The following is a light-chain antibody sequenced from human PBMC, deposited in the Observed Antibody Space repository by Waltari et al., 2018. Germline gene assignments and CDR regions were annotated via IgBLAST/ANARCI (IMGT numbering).Light chain of an antibody. V-gene: IGLV4-69*01. CDR3: QTGGHGTWV. CDR2: VNSDGSH. J-gene: IGLJ3*02. CDR1: SGHSTNV. Sequence: QLVLTQSPSASASLGASVKLTCTLSSGHSTNVIAWLQQPPGKGPRYLMKVNSDGSHSKGDEIPDRFSGSSSGAERYLTISSLQSEDEADYYCQTGGHGTWVFGGGTKLTVL.